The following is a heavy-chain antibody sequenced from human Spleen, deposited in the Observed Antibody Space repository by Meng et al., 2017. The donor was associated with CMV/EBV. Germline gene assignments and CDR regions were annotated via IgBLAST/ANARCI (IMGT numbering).Heavy chain of an antibody. CDR1: GGSISNYY. Sequence: SETLSLTCTVAGGSISNYYWSWIRQPPGKELEWIGYMYYRGNTDYNPSLKSRVTISVDTSKNQFSLKLSSVTAADTAVYYCARGGDGIVVVPATWFDPWGQGTLVTVSS. D-gene: IGHD2-2*01. CDR2: MYYRGNT. V-gene: IGHV4-59*01. CDR3: ARGGDGIVVVPATWFDP. J-gene: IGHJ5*02.